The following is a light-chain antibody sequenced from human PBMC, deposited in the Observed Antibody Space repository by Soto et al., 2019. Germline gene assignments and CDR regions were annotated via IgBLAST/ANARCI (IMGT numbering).Light chain of an antibody. V-gene: IGLV2-14*01. Sequence: QSVLTQPASVSGSPGQSITISCTGTSSDVGGYNYVSWYQQHPGKAPKLMIYEVNNRPSGVSNRFSGSKSGNTASLTISGLQAEDEADYYCSSYTSSSTLVFGGGTKSPS. J-gene: IGLJ2*01. CDR1: SSDVGGYNY. CDR2: EVN. CDR3: SSYTSSSTLV.